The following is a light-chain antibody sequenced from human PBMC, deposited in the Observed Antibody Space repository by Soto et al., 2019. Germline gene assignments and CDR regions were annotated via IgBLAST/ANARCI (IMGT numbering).Light chain of an antibody. CDR3: QHYADLPLT. CDR1: QDISNS. CDR2: DAS. Sequence: DIQMTQSPSSLSASVGDRVTITCQASQDISNSINWYQQKPGKAPRLLIFDASSVEAGVPSRFSGGGSGTYFTFTINSLQPEDVGAYFGQHYADLPLTFGGGTKVAIK. V-gene: IGKV1-33*01. J-gene: IGKJ4*01.